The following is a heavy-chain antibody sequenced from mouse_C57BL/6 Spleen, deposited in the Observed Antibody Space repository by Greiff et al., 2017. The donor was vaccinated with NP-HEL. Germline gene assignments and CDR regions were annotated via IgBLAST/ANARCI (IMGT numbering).Heavy chain of an antibody. V-gene: IGHV1-64*01. Sequence: VQLQESGAELVKPGPSVKLSCKASGYTFTSYWMHWVKQRPGQGLEWIGMIHPNSGSTNYNEKFKSKATLTVDKSSSTAYMQLSSLTSEDSAVYYCAKGGGYPYNFDYWGQGTTLTVSS. D-gene: IGHD2-2*01. J-gene: IGHJ2*01. CDR3: AKGGGYPYNFDY. CDR2: IHPNSGST. CDR1: GYTFTSYW.